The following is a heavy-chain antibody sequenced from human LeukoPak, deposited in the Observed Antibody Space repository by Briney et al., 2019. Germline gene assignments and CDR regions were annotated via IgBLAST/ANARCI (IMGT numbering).Heavy chain of an antibody. CDR2: ISGTSDDI. V-gene: IGHV3-21*01. Sequence: GGSLRLSCAASGFLFSRFTMNWVRQTPGKGLEWVSSISGTSDDIYYANSARGRFTISRDNAKNSLFLQMNSLRAEDTGAYNCATPGGLDYWGQGTLVTVSS. J-gene: IGHJ4*02. CDR1: GFLFSRFT. CDR3: ATPGGLDY. D-gene: IGHD2-15*01.